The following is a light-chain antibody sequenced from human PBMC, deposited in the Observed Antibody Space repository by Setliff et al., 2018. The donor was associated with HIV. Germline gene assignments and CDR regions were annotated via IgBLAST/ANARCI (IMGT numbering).Light chain of an antibody. Sequence: QSVLTQSASVSGSLGQSITISCSGTSSDIGAYNYASWYQQHPVKAPRLIIYDVSNRPSGVSNRFSGSKSGNTASLTISGLQAEDEADYYCSSYTSRRTPVFGTGTKVTVL. J-gene: IGLJ1*01. CDR1: SSDIGAYNY. CDR3: SSYTSRRTPV. CDR2: DVS. V-gene: IGLV2-14*03.